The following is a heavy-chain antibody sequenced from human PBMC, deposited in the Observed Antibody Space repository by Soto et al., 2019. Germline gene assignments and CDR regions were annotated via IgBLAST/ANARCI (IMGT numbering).Heavy chain of an antibody. Sequence: PGGSLRLSCAAPEFKFTITSYSMHWVRQAPGKGLESVSSISSSSTYIYYAGSLKGRFTISRDNAKNSLYLQMNSLRAEDTAVYYCAKGLAGTPLVIWGQGTLVTVSS. CDR2: ISSSSTYI. J-gene: IGHJ4*02. D-gene: IGHD6-19*01. CDR1: EFKFTITSYS. V-gene: IGHV3-21*04. CDR3: AKGLAGTPLVI.